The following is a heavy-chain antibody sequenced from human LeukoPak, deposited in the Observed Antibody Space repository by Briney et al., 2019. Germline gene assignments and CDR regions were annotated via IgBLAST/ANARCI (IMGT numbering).Heavy chain of an antibody. CDR2: IYTSGST. D-gene: IGHD3-16*01. V-gene: IGHV4-4*07. CDR1: GGSFSGYY. CDR3: ARDIVDYGLLGWFDP. J-gene: IGHJ5*02. Sequence: PSETLSLTCAVYGGSFSGYYWSWIRQPAGKGLEWIGRIYTSGSTNYNPSLKSRVTMSVDTSKNQFSLKLSSVTAADTAVYYCARDIVDYGLLGWFDPWGQGTLVTVSS.